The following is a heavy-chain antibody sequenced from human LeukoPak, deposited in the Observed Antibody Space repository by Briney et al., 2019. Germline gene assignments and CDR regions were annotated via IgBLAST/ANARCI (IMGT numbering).Heavy chain of an antibody. CDR2: ISSSSSYI. V-gene: IGHV3-21*01. CDR1: GFTVSSNY. Sequence: GGSLRLSCAASGFTVSSNYMSWVRQAPGKGLEWVSSISSSSSYIYYADSVKGRFTISRDNAKNSLYLQMNSLRAEDTAVYYCARDGPSVWGQGTLVTVSS. CDR3: ARDGPSV. J-gene: IGHJ4*02. D-gene: IGHD3/OR15-3a*01.